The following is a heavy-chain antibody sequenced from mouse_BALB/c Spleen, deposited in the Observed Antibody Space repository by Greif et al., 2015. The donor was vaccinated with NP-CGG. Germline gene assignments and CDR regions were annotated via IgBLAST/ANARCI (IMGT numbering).Heavy chain of an antibody. V-gene: IGHV1-9*01. CDR1: GYTFSSYW. CDR2: ILPGSGST. J-gene: IGHJ2*01. D-gene: IGHD2-4*01. Sequence: QVQLQQPGAELMKPGASVKISCKATGYTFSSYWIEWVKQRPGHGLEWIGEILPGSGSTNYNEKFKGKATFTADTSSNTAYMQLSSLTSEDSAVYYCASPSTMITGYYFDYWGQGTTLTVSS. CDR3: ASPSTMITGYYFDY.